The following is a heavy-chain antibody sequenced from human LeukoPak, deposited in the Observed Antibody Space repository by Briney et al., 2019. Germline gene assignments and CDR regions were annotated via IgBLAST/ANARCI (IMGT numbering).Heavy chain of an antibody. CDR1: GGSISSTF. CDR3: ARGRYSYGYGAFDI. D-gene: IGHD5-18*01. J-gene: IGHJ3*02. Sequence: KASETLSLTCTVSGGSISSTFWSWIRQPPGKGLEWIGYIYYSGSTNYNPSLKSRVTISVDTSKNQFSLKLSSVTAADTAVYYCARGRYSYGYGAFDIWGQGTLVTVSS. V-gene: IGHV4-59*08. CDR2: IYYSGST.